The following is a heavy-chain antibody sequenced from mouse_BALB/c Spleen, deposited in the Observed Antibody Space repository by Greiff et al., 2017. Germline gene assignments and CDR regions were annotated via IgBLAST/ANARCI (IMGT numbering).Heavy chain of an antibody. J-gene: IGHJ2*01. V-gene: IGHV1-15*01. Sequence: QVQLQQSGAELVRPGASVTLSCKASGYTFTDYEMHWVKQTPVHGLEWIGAIDPETGGTAYNQKFKGKATLTADKSSSTAYMELRSLTSEDSAVYYCTRGDTTVVATPFDYWGQGTTLTVSS. CDR1: GYTFTDYE. D-gene: IGHD1-1*01. CDR3: TRGDTTVVATPFDY. CDR2: IDPETGGT.